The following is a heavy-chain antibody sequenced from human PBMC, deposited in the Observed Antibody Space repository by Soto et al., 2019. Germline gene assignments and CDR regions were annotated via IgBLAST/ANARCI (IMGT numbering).Heavy chain of an antibody. CDR3: ANPIPKTGTTFGF. CDR2: ISGSGDDT. V-gene: IGHV3-23*01. Sequence: QLLESGGGFVQPGGSLRLSCVASGFTFSNFAMAWVRQAPGEWLEWVSAISGSGDDTFYADSMKGRFTISRDNSKDTLYLQINSPRAEDTAVYYCANPIPKTGTTFGFWGQGTLVTVSS. J-gene: IGHJ4*02. D-gene: IGHD1-1*01. CDR1: GFTFSNFA.